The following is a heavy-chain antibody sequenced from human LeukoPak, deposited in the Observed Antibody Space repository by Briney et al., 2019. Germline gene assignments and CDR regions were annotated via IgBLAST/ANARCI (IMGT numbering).Heavy chain of an antibody. D-gene: IGHD3-9*01. CDR1: AFTFSNYG. CDR2: IKTDGSEK. J-gene: IGHJ5*02. Sequence: GGCLRLSCEASAFTFSNYGMSWVRQAPGKGLEWVANIKTDGSEKYYVDSVKGRFTISRDNAKNSLYLQMNSLRAEDTAVYYCARDYTGYFPWGQGTLVIVSS. V-gene: IGHV3-7*03. CDR3: ARDYTGYFP.